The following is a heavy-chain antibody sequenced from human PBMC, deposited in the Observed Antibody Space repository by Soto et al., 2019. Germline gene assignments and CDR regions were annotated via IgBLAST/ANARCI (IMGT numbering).Heavy chain of an antibody. CDR3: ARYVRFLEWLSPYYFDY. CDR1: GGSFSGYY. D-gene: IGHD3-3*01. V-gene: IGHV4-34*01. J-gene: IGHJ4*02. Sequence: SETLSLTCAVYGGSFSGYYWSWIRQPPGKGLEWIGEINHSGSTNYNPSLKSRVTISVDTSKNQFSLKLSSVTAADTAVYYCARYVRFLEWLSPYYFDYWGQGTLVTGSS. CDR2: INHSGST.